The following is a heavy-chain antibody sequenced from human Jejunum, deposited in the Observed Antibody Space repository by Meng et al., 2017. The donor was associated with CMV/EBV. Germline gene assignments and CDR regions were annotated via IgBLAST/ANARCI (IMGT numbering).Heavy chain of an antibody. CDR2: ISAYNGVT. Sequence: QAQLVQSGAEVKKPGASVRVSCKASGYTFTSYGFNWVRQAPGQGLEWMGWISAYNGVTTYAQKVQGRVTMTTDTSTSTVYMELRSLGSDDTAVYYCARDNYLGEYFQHWGQGTLVTVSS. CDR3: ARDNYLGEYFQH. V-gene: IGHV1-18*01. D-gene: IGHD2/OR15-2a*01. J-gene: IGHJ1*01. CDR1: GYTFTSYG.